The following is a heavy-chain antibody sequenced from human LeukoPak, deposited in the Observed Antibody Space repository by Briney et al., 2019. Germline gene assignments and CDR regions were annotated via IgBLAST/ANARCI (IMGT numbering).Heavy chain of an antibody. CDR2: IGTNGGST. V-gene: IGHV3-64*01. CDR1: GFIFSSYA. CDR3: ARSWDYGDYVGSFDY. Sequence: GGSLRLSCAASGFIFSSYAMHWVRQAPGKGPEYVSAIGTNGGSTYYANSVKGRFTISRDNSKNTLYLQMGSLRAEDMAVYYCARSWDYGDYVGSFDYWGQGTLVTVSS. D-gene: IGHD4-17*01. J-gene: IGHJ4*02.